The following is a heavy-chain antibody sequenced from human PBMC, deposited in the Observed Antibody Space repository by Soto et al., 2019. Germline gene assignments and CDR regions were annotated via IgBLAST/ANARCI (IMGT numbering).Heavy chain of an antibody. CDR3: ARGVDTAMAY. J-gene: IGHJ6*02. CDR2: TRNKANSYTT. CDR1: GFTFSDHY. D-gene: IGHD5-18*01. V-gene: IGHV3-72*01. Sequence: EVQLVESWGGWVQPGVSLRLSCAASGFTFSDHYMDWVRQAPGKGLEWVGRTRNKANSYTTEYAASVKGRFTISRDDSKHSLYLQMNSLKTEDTAVYYCARGVDTAMAYWGQGTTVTVSS.